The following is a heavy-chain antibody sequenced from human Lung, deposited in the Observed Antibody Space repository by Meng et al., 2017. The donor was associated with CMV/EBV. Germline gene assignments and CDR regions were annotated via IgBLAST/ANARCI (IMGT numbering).Heavy chain of an antibody. D-gene: IGHD3-10*01. CDR3: ATYYYGSGSHGGD. J-gene: IGHJ4*02. V-gene: IGHV1-69*05. Sequence: SYDMNWVRQAPGQGLEWMGGIIPIFGTANYAQKFQGRVTITTDESTSTAYMELSSLRSEDTAVYYCATYYYGSGSHGGDWGQGTLVTVSS. CDR2: IIPIFGTA. CDR1: SYD.